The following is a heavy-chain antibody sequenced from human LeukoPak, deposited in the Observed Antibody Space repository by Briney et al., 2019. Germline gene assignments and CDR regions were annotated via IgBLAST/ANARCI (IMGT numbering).Heavy chain of an antibody. D-gene: IGHD3-22*01. V-gene: IGHV3-7*01. Sequence: GGSLRLSCAASGFTFSSYGMSWVRQAPGKGLEWVANIKKDGSEKYYVDSVKGRFTISRDNAKNSLYLQMNSLRAEDTAVYYCARDLYRIVVVPHYFDYWGQGTLVTVSS. J-gene: IGHJ4*02. CDR1: GFTFSSYG. CDR2: IKKDGSEK. CDR3: ARDLYRIVVVPHYFDY.